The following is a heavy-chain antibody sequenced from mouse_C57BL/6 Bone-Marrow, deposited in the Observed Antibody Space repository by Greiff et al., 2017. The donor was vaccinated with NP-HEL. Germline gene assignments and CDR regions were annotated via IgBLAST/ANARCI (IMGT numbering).Heavy chain of an antibody. CDR1: GYAFTNYL. V-gene: IGHV1-54*01. Sequence: QVQLQQSGAELVRPGTSVKVSCKASGYAFTNYLIEWVKQRPGQGLEWIGVINPGSGGTNYNEKLKGKATLTADKSSSTAYMQLSSLTSEDSAVYFCATYGSKEAWFAYWGQGTLVTVSA. CDR3: ATYGSKEAWFAY. D-gene: IGHD1-1*01. J-gene: IGHJ3*01. CDR2: INPGSGGT.